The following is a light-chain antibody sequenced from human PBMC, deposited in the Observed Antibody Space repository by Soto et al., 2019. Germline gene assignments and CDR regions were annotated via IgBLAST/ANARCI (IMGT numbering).Light chain of an antibody. V-gene: IGLV2-11*01. CDR3: SSYAGTSWV. CDR1: SSDVGGYDF. J-gene: IGLJ3*02. CDR2: DVT. Sequence: QSALAQPRSVSGSPGQSVTLSCTGTSSDVGGYDFVSWYQQYPGKAPKLIIFDVTERTSGVPDRFSGSKSGNSASLTISGLQAEDEADYYCSSYAGTSWVFGGGTKLTVL.